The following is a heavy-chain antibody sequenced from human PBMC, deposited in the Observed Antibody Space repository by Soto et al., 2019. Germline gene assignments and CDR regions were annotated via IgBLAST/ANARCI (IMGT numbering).Heavy chain of an antibody. CDR2: ISSSSSYI. CDR3: ARDSKAGYSSSWYDY. J-gene: IGHJ4*02. D-gene: IGHD6-13*01. CDR1: GFTFSSYT. V-gene: IGHV3-21*01. Sequence: PGGSLRLSCAASGFTFSSYTMNWVRLAPGKGLEWVSSISSSSSYIYYADSVKGRFTISRDNAKNSLYLQMNSLRAEDTAVYYCARDSKAGYSSSWYDYWGQGTLVTVSS.